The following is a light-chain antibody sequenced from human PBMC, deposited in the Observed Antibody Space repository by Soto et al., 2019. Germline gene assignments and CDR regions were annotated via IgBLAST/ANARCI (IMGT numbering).Light chain of an antibody. V-gene: IGKV3-20*01. CDR2: GAS. Sequence: EIVLTQSPGTLSLSPGERATLSCRASQSVSSSYLAWYQQKPGQAPRLLIYGASSRATGIRDRFSGSGSGTDFTLTISRLEPEDFAVYYCQLYGFSPKMFGQGTKVDIK. CDR1: QSVSSSY. CDR3: QLYGFSPKM. J-gene: IGKJ1*01.